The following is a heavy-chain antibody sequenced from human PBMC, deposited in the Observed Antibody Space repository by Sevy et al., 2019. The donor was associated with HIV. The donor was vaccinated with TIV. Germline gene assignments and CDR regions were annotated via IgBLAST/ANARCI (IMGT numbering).Heavy chain of an antibody. V-gene: IGHV1-69*13. CDR1: GGSFSNFP. J-gene: IGHJ3*02. CDR2: IISKFGTT. D-gene: IGHD3-22*01. CDR3: ARAIPDYVSGYYSVDAFDI. Sequence: ASVKVSCKASGGSFSNFPVSWVRQAPGQGLEWMGMIISKFGTTDYAQKFQGRVTITADESTTTAYMELTSLRSEDTAVYYCARAIPDYVSGYYSVDAFDIWGQGTKVTVSS.